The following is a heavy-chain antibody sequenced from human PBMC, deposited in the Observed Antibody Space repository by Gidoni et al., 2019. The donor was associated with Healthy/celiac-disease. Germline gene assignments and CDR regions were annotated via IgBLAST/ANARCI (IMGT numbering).Heavy chain of an antibody. CDR3: ARDGYSYGHGPITYYYYYGMDV. J-gene: IGHJ6*02. D-gene: IGHD5-18*01. V-gene: IGHV3-7*01. CDR2: IKQDGSEK. Sequence: EVQLVESGGGLVQPGGSLRLSCAASGFPFSSYWMSWVRQAPGKGLEWVANIKQDGSEKYYVDSVKGRFTISRDNAKNSLYLQMNSLRAEDTAVYYCARDGYSYGHGPITYYYYYGMDVWGQGTTVTVSS. CDR1: GFPFSSYW.